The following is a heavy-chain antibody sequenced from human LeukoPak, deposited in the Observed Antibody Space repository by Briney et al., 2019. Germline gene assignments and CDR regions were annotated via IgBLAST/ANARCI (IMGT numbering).Heavy chain of an antibody. Sequence: ASVKVSCKASGYTFTSYGISWVRQAPGQGLEWMGWINTNTGNPTYAQGFTGRFVFSLDTSVSTAYLQISSLKAEDTAVYYCARGRKRVGYYDSSLPIDYWGQGTLVTVSS. V-gene: IGHV7-4-1*02. CDR2: INTNTGNP. J-gene: IGHJ4*02. CDR1: GYTFTSYG. CDR3: ARGRKRVGYYDSSLPIDY. D-gene: IGHD3-22*01.